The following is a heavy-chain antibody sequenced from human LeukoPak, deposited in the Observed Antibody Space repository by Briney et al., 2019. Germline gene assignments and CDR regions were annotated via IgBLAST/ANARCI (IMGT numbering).Heavy chain of an antibody. CDR3: ARRASYYGSGSYSNYYYYYYMDV. D-gene: IGHD3-10*01. CDR1: GYTFTRYY. V-gene: IGHV1-46*01. Sequence: ASVKVSCKASGYTFTRYYMHWVRQALGQGLEWMGIINPSGGSTSYAQKFQGRVTMTRDTSTSTVYMELSSLRSEDTAVYYCARRASYYGSGSYSNYYYYYYMDVWGKGTTVTISS. CDR2: INPSGGST. J-gene: IGHJ6*03.